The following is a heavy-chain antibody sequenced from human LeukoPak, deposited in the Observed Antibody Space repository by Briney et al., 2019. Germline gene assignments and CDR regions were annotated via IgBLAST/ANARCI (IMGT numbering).Heavy chain of an antibody. CDR1: GFTFNSYA. V-gene: IGHV3-23*01. CDR3: AKNLEGLGNFDY. CDR2: ISGSGGST. Sequence: PGGSLRLSCAASGFTFNSYAMSWVRQAPGKGLEWVSGISGSGGSTYYADSVKGRLTISRDNSKNTLYMQMNSLRAEDTAVYYCAKNLEGLGNFDYWGQGTLVTVSS. D-gene: IGHD3-3*01. J-gene: IGHJ4*02.